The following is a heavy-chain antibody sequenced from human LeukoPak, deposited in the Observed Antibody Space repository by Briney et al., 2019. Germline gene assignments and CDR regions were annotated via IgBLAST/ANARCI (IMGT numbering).Heavy chain of an antibody. CDR1: GYTXTSYG. Sequence: ASVKVSCKASGYTXTSYGISGVRQAPGQGLEWMGWISAYNGNTNYAQKLQGRVTMTTDTSTSTAYMELRSLRSDDTAVYYCSRAHSYSSGWSGYSDYWGQGTLVTVSS. J-gene: IGHJ4*02. CDR2: ISAYNGNT. V-gene: IGHV1-18*01. D-gene: IGHD6-19*01. CDR3: SRAHSYSSGWSGYSDY.